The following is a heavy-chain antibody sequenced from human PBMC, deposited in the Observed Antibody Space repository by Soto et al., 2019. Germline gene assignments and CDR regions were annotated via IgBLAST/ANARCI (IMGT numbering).Heavy chain of an antibody. CDR3: ARDGEPTYAPPV. V-gene: IGHV1-3*01. Sequence: ASVKVSCKASGYTFTSYAMHWVRQAPGQRLEWMGWINAGNGNTKYSQKFQGRVTITRDTSASTAYMELSSLRSEDTAVYYCARDGEPTYAPPVWGQGTTVTVSS. CDR2: INAGNGNT. D-gene: IGHD1-26*01. CDR1: GYTFTSYA. J-gene: IGHJ6*02.